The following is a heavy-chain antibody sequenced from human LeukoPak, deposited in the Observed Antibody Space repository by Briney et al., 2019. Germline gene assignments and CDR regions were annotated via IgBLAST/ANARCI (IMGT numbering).Heavy chain of an antibody. Sequence: SETLSLTCTVSGGSISSYYWSWIWQPPGKGLEWIGFIYDSGSTNYNPSLKSRVTISVDTSKNQFSLKLSSVTAADTAVYYCSRGSVVVAATLWFDPWGQGTLVTVSS. CDR2: IYDSGST. V-gene: IGHV4-59*01. J-gene: IGHJ5*02. D-gene: IGHD2-15*01. CDR3: SRGSVVVAATLWFDP. CDR1: GGSISSYY.